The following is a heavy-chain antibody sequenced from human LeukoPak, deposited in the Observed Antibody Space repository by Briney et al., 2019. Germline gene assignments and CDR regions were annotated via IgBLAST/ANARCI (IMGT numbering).Heavy chain of an antibody. CDR2: ISWNSGSI. J-gene: IGHJ4*02. V-gene: IGHV3-9*01. Sequence: GGSLRLSCAASGFSFDDYGMHWVRQAPGKGLEWVSGISWNSGSIGYADSVEGRFTISRDNAKNSLYLQMNSLRAEDTALYSCAKAPRPNDDYFVYWGQGTLVTVSS. D-gene: IGHD3-16*01. CDR3: AKAPRPNDDYFVY. CDR1: GFSFDDYG.